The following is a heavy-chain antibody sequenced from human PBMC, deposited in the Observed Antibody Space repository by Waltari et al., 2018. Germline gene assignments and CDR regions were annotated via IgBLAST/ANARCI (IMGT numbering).Heavy chain of an antibody. J-gene: IGHJ4*02. V-gene: IGHV3-23*01. CDR3: AKEGLTVAATED. CDR1: GFAFGSHA. D-gene: IGHD6-19*01. Sequence: EVQLLESGGALIQPGGSLQLSCAVSGFAFGSHAMSWVRQGPGKGLEWVSAISGSGATTYYADSVKGRFTISRDNSKNTFYLQMTSLTADDTGIYYCAKEGLTVAATEDWGQGTLVTVSS. CDR2: ISGSGATT.